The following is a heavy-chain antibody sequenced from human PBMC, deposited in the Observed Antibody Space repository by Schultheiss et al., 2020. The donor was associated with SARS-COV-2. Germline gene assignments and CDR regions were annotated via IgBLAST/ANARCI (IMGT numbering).Heavy chain of an antibody. D-gene: IGHD6-19*01. CDR1: GFTFSSYA. J-gene: IGHJ4*02. CDR3: VKYFSGWYYFDF. CDR2: ISGSGGSK. Sequence: GGSLRLSCAASGFTFSSYAMSWVRQAPGKGLEWVSTISGSGGSKYYANSVKGRFTISRDNSKNTLFLQMNSLGAEDTAVYHCVKYFSGWYYFDFWGRGTLVTVSS. V-gene: IGHV3-23*01.